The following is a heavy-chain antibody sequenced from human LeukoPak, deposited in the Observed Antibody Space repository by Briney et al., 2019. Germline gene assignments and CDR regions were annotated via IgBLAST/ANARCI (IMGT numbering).Heavy chain of an antibody. CDR1: GGSISSYY. V-gene: IGHV4-59*08. J-gene: IGHJ5*02. D-gene: IGHD3-16*01. Sequence: KSSETLSRTCTVSGGSISSYYWSWIRQPPGKGLEWIGYIYYSGSTNYNPSLKSQVTISVDTSKNQFSLKLSSVTAADTAVYYCARMEGEPHSEPAWFDPWGQGTLVTVSS. CDR3: ARMEGEPHSEPAWFDP. CDR2: IYYSGST.